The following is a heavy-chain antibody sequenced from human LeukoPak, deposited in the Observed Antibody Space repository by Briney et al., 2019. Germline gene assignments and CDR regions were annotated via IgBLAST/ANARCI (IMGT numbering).Heavy chain of an antibody. CDR1: GGSISSGDYY. Sequence: SETLSLTCTVSGGSISSGDYYWSWIRQPPGKGLEWIGYIYYSGSTYYNPSLKSRVTISVDTSKNQFSLKLSSVTAADTAVYYCARRGEAAAGIDLFAFDYWGQGTLVTVSS. CDR2: IYYSGST. D-gene: IGHD6-13*01. V-gene: IGHV4-30-4*01. J-gene: IGHJ4*02. CDR3: ARRGEAAAGIDLFAFDY.